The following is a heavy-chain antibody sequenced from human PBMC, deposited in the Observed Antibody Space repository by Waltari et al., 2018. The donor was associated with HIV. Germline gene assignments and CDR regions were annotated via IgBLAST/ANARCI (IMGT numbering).Heavy chain of an antibody. V-gene: IGHV3-23*01. Sequence: EVQLLESGGGLVRPGGSLRLSCAASGFIFNNYVMTWVRQAPGKGVEWVSSIGGAGIGTYYAESVKGRFTISRDNSKNTLYLQMNTLRADDTAIYYCATPQLPLGRFWGQGTLVTVSS. J-gene: IGHJ4*02. D-gene: IGHD2-2*01. CDR1: GFIFNNYV. CDR2: IGGAGIGT. CDR3: ATPQLPLGRF.